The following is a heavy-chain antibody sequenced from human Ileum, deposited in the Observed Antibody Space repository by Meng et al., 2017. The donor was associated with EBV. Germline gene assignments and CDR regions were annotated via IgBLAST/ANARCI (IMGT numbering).Heavy chain of an antibody. Sequence: HVPLPQWGVGLFKPSETLSLTCAVYGGAFSGYYWSWIRQPPGKGLEWIGEINHSGSTNYNPSLKSRVTISVDTSKNQFSLKLSSVTAADTAVYYCARGNKVSDRGFDYWGQGTLVTVSS. V-gene: IGHV4-34*01. D-gene: IGHD3-10*01. CDR2: INHSGST. CDR1: GGAFSGYY. CDR3: ARGNKVSDRGFDY. J-gene: IGHJ4*02.